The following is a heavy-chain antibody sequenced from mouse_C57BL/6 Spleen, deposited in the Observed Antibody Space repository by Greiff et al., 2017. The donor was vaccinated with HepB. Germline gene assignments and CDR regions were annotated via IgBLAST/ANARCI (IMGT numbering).Heavy chain of an antibody. CDR2: ISSGSSTI. CDR1: GFTFSDYG. D-gene: IGHD4-1*02. Sequence: VQLKESGGGLVKPGGSLKLSCAASGFTFSDYGMHWVRQAPEKGLEWVAYISSGSSTIYYADTVKGRFTISRDNAKNTLFLQMTSLRSEDTAMYYCARRSNFFYYFDYWGQGTTLTVSS. V-gene: IGHV5-17*01. CDR3: ARRSNFFYYFDY. J-gene: IGHJ2*01.